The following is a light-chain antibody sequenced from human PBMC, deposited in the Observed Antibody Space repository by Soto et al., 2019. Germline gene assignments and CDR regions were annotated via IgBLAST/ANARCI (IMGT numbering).Light chain of an antibody. V-gene: IGKV3-20*01. CDR3: QQYGSSPPT. CDR1: QSVSNSY. Sequence: EIVLTQSPCTLSLSPGERATLSCRASQSVSNSYLAWYQQKPGQAPRLLIYGASSRATGIPDRFSGSGSGTDFTLTISRLEPEDFAVYYCQQYGSSPPTFGQGTKVDIK. J-gene: IGKJ1*01. CDR2: GAS.